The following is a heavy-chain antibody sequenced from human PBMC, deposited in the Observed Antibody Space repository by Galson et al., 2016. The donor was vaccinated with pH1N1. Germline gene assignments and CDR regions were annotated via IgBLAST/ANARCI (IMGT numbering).Heavy chain of an antibody. CDR3: AKVEATSRSYYFDY. Sequence: SLRLSCAASGFIFNRHAMRWVRQLPGKRPEWISGIIGSTGSTYYAHSVKGRFTVSRDTSKNMFFLEMNSLRVEDTAVYYCAKVEATSRSYYFDYWGQGTLVTVSS. V-gene: IGHV3-23*01. J-gene: IGHJ4*02. CDR2: IIGSTGST. CDR1: GFIFNRHA. D-gene: IGHD3-10*01.